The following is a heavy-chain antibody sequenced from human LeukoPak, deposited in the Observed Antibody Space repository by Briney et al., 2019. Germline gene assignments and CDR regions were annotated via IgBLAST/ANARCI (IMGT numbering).Heavy chain of an antibody. CDR1: GFTFSSYA. Sequence: GGSLRLSCAASGFTFSSYAMSWVRQAPGKGLEWVSAISGSGGSTYYADSVKGRFTISRDNSKNALYLQMNSLRAEDTAVYYCAKDLGSYDFWSTFEYWGQGTLVTVSS. CDR2: ISGSGGST. D-gene: IGHD3-3*01. J-gene: IGHJ4*02. CDR3: AKDLGSYDFWSTFEY. V-gene: IGHV3-23*01.